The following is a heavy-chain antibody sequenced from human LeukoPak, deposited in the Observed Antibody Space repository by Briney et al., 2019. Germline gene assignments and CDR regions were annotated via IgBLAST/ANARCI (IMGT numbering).Heavy chain of an antibody. V-gene: IGHV3-48*01. CDR1: GFTFSSYS. J-gene: IGHJ6*03. CDR2: ISSSSSTI. CDR3: ARKHYYYYYMDV. Sequence: GSLRLSCAASGFTFSSYSMNWVRQAPGKGLEWVSYISSSSSTIYYADSVKGRFTISRDNSKNTLYLQMGSLRAEDMAVYYCARKHYYYYYMDVWGKGTTVTISS.